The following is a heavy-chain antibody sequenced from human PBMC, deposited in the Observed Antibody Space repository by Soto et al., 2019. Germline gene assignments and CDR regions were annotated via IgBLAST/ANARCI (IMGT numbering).Heavy chain of an antibody. CDR1: GFTFSNAW. D-gene: IGHD6-19*01. V-gene: IGHV3-15*01. CDR2: IKSKTDGGTT. Sequence: GGSLRLSCAASGFTFSNAWMSWVRQAPGKGLEWVGRIKSKTDGGTTDYAAPVKGRFTISRDDSKNTLYLQMNSLKTEDTAVYYCTTAPPGIAVAGTRAPNDYWGQGTLVTVSS. CDR3: TTAPPGIAVAGTRAPNDY. J-gene: IGHJ4*02.